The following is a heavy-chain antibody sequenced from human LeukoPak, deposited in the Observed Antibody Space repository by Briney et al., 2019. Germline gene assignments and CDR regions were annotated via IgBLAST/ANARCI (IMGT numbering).Heavy chain of an antibody. CDR3: ARIGSSGYDSYYYYYGMDV. V-gene: IGHV1-8*01. CDR1: GYTFTSYD. J-gene: IGHJ6*02. D-gene: IGHD5-12*01. Sequence: ASVKVSCMASGYTFTSYDINWVRQATGQGLEWMGWMNPNSGNTGYAQKFQGRVTMTRNTSISTAYMELSSLRSEDTAVYYCARIGSSGYDSYYYYYGMDVWGQGTTVTVSS. CDR2: MNPNSGNT.